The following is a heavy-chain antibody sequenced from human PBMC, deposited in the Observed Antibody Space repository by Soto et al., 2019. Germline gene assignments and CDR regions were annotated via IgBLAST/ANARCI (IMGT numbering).Heavy chain of an antibody. Sequence: ESGGGVVQPGRSLRLSCAASDFTFSDYVMHWVRQAPGKGLEWVARISYDGNYKYYADPVKGRFTISRDTSKNTLFLQMNSLKAEDTAVYYCAKDRGRYCSGGSSLLFENWGQGTLVNVSS. D-gene: IGHD2-15*01. CDR3: AKDRGRYCSGGSSLLFEN. CDR1: DFTFSDYV. CDR2: ISYDGNYK. V-gene: IGHV3-30*18. J-gene: IGHJ4*02.